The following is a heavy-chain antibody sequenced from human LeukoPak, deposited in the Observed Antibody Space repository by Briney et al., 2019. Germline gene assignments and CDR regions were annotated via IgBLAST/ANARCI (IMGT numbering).Heavy chain of an antibody. CDR3: SREGGQGDQSAFDI. J-gene: IGHJ3*02. V-gene: IGHV3-72*01. CDR2: LRRRRNGYTT. CDR1: GFTFSDYI. D-gene: IGHD2-21*01. Sequence: PGGSLRLSCAASGFTFSDYIMVGLRHAPGEGLEWGGRLRRRRNGYTTEFAASVKGRFTISRADSENSLYLHMNNLKTEDTAVYHCSREGGQGDQSAFDIWGQGTMVTVSS.